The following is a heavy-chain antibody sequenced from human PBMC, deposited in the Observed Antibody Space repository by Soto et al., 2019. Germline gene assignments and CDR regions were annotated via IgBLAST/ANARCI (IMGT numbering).Heavy chain of an antibody. D-gene: IGHD3-9*01. CDR3: ARHAPSGYDILTGYYTYYFDY. CDR2: IDPSDSYT. V-gene: IGHV5-10-1*03. Sequence: EVQLVQSGAEVKKPGESLRISCKGSGYSFTSYWISWVRQMPGKGLEWMGRIDPSDSYTNYSPSFQGHVTISADKSISTAYLQWSSLKASDTAMYYCARHAPSGYDILTGYYTYYFDYWGQGTLVTVSS. J-gene: IGHJ4*02. CDR1: GYSFTSYW.